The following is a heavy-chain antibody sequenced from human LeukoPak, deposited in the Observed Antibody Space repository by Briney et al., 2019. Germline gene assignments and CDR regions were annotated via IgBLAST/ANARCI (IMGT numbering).Heavy chain of an antibody. D-gene: IGHD2-15*01. J-gene: IGHJ4*02. CDR3: ASEYCSGGNCYFDY. CDR2: FDPGDSYN. Sequence: GESLKISCKGSGYSFTTYWISWVRQMPGKGLEWMGRFDPGDSYNNYSPSFQGHVTISADKSISTAYLQWSSLKASDTAIYYCASEYCSGGNCYFDYWGQGTLVTVSS. V-gene: IGHV5-10-1*01. CDR1: GYSFTTYW.